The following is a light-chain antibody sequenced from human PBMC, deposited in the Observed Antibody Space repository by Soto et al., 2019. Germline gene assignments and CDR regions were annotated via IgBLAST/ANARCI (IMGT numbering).Light chain of an antibody. J-gene: IGKJ4*01. CDR3: QQTYSAPLT. CDR1: QSINNY. CDR2: AAS. Sequence: DIQMTQSPTSLSASVGDRVTITCRASQSINNYINWYQQKPGKVTKLLIYAASSLQSGVPSRFSGSGSGRDFTLTISTLQPEDFATYYCQQTYSAPLTFGGGTTVEI. V-gene: IGKV1-39*01.